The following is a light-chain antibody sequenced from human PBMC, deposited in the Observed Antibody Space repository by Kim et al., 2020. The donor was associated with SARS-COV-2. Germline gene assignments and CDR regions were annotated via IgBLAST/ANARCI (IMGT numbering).Light chain of an antibody. CDR1: SGHSSYA. J-gene: IGLJ2*01. CDR3: QTWGTGIHRV. Sequence: QPVLTQSPSASASLGASVKLTCTLSSGHSSYAIAWHQQQPEKGPRYLMKVNSDGSHIKGDGIPDRFSGSSSGAERYLTISSLQSEDEADYYCQTWGTGIHRVFGGGTKLTVL. V-gene: IGLV4-69*01. CDR2: VNSDGSH.